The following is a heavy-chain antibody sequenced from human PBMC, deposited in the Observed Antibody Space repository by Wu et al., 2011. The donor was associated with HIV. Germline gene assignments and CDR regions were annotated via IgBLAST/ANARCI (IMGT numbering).Heavy chain of an antibody. CDR3: ARDSVIAAVAGETDY. CDR2: IIPVFGAA. J-gene: IGHJ4*01. D-gene: IGHD6-19*01. V-gene: IGHV1-69*06. CDR1: GGTFSSYA. Sequence: QVQLVQSGAEVKKPGSPVKVSCKASGGTFSSYAISWVRQAPGQGLEWMGGIIPVFGAARYAQKFQGRVTITADKSTSTAYMELSSLRSDDTAMYYCARDSVIAAVAGETDYWGRGEPWSPSP.